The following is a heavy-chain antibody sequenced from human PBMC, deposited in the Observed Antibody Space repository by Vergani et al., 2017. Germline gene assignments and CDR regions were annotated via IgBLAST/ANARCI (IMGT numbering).Heavy chain of an antibody. J-gene: IGHJ4*02. Sequence: EVQVLESGGGLIKPGGSLRLSCVVSGITFKNASINWVRQAPGKGLEWIGRIRSKNDGGAADYAAPLKGRFTISRDDSTESAFKLVNNLKTEATAVYFCYTDYHDYWGQGTLVTVSS. D-gene: IGHD2-2*02. CDR1: GITFKNAS. CDR3: YTDYHDY. V-gene: IGHV3-15*01. CDR2: IRSKNDGGAA.